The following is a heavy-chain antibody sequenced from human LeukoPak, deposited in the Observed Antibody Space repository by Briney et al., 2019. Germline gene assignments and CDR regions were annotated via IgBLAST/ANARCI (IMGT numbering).Heavy chain of an antibody. V-gene: IGHV3-7*01. CDR2: IKQDGSDK. CDR3: ARGRLYYYDSSGYYNYMDY. CDR1: GFTFTKYW. J-gene: IGHJ4*02. Sequence: GGSLRLSCAASGFTFTKYWMTWVRQAPGKGLEWVGNIKQDGSDKNYMDSVKGRFTISRDNTKNSVYLQMSSLRAEDTAVYYCARGRLYYYDSSGYYNYMDYWGQGTLVTVSS. D-gene: IGHD3-22*01.